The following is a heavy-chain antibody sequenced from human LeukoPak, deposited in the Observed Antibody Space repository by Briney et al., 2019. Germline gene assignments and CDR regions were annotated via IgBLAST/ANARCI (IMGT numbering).Heavy chain of an antibody. J-gene: IGHJ4*02. CDR3: AREPYYYDSSGYKG. CDR2: IYYSGST. V-gene: IGHV4-59*12. Sequence: SETLSLTCTVSGGSISSYYWSWTRQPPGKGLEWIGYIYYSGSTNYNPSLKSRVTISVDKSKNQFSLKLSSVTAADTAVYYCAREPYYYDSSGYKGWGQGTLVTVSS. CDR1: GGSISSYY. D-gene: IGHD3-22*01.